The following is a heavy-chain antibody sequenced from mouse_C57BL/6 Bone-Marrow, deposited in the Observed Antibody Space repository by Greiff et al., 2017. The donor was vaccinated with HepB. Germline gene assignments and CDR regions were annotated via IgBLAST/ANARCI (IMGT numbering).Heavy chain of an antibody. CDR3: ARSPPWFAY. CDR1: GYTFTDYY. CDR2: INPYNGGT. J-gene: IGHJ3*01. Sequence: VQLQQSGPVLVKPGASVKMSCKASGYTFTDYYMNWVKQSHGKSLEWIGVINPYNGGTSYNQKFKGKATLTVDKSSSTAYMELNSLTSEDSAVYYCARSPPWFAYWGQGTLVTVSA. V-gene: IGHV1-19*01.